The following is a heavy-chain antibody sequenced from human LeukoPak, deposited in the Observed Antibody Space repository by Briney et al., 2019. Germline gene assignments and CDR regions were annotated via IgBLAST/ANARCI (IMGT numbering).Heavy chain of an antibody. CDR3: ASRAAAGTSGLAR. J-gene: IGHJ4*02. Sequence: SETLSLTCAAYGGSFSGYYWSWIRKPPGKGLEWIGEINHSGNTNYNPSLKSRVTISVDTSKNQFSLKLSSVTAADTAVYYCASRAAAGTSGLARWGQGTLVSVS. D-gene: IGHD6-13*01. CDR2: INHSGNT. V-gene: IGHV4-34*01. CDR1: GGSFSGYY.